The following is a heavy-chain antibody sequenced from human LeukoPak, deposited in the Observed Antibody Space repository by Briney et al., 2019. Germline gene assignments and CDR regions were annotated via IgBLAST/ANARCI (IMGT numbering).Heavy chain of an antibody. Sequence: ASVKVSCKSSGFTFTDEYIHCVRQAPGQALEWMGWINPYSGAINYAQKFQGRVTLTRDTSISTAYMELSRLTSGDTAVYYCARDPKSQLLLDNWG. D-gene: IGHD2-2*01. CDR3: ARDPKSQLLLDN. V-gene: IGHV1-2*02. J-gene: IGHJ4*01. CDR2: INPYSGAI. CDR1: GFTFTDEY.